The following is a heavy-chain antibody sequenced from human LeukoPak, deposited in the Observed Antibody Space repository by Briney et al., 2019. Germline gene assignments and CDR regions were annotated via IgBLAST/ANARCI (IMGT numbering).Heavy chain of an antibody. Sequence: GESLKISCNAPGYNFMGYWVGWVPQMPGKGLEWVAIIYPGDSDIRYSPSFQGQVTISADQSISTAYLQWSSLKASDSAIYFCARLQSLSGVAGNFYYWGQGTLLTVSS. CDR2: IYPGDSDI. CDR1: GYNFMGYW. CDR3: ARLQSLSGVAGNFYY. V-gene: IGHV5-51*01. D-gene: IGHD6-19*01. J-gene: IGHJ4*02.